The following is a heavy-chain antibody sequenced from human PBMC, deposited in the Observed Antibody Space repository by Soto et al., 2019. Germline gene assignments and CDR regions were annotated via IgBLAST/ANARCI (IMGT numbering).Heavy chain of an antibody. Sequence: GGSLRLSCSASGFSFSSYTISWVRQAPGKGLEWVSAISASGGSTYYADSVKGRFTISRDNSKNTLYLQMNSLRAEDTAVYYYAKNLGLHGWGQGTLVTVSA. V-gene: IGHV3-23*01. CDR1: GFSFSSYT. CDR3: AKNLGLHG. J-gene: IGHJ4*02. CDR2: ISASGGST. D-gene: IGHD2-15*01.